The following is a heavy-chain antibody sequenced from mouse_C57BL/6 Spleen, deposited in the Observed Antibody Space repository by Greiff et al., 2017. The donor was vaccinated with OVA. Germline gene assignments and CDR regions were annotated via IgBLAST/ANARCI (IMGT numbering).Heavy chain of an antibody. V-gene: IGHV1-61*01. D-gene: IGHD2-5*01. CDR1: GYTFTSYW. Sequence: VQLQQPGAELARPGSSVKLSCKASGYTFTSYWMDWVKQRPGQGLEWIGNIYPSDSETHYNQKFKDKATLTVDKSSSTAYLQLSSLTSEDSAVYYCARNSNSRGAMDYGGQGTSVTVSS. CDR3: ARNSNSRGAMDY. J-gene: IGHJ4*01. CDR2: IYPSDSET.